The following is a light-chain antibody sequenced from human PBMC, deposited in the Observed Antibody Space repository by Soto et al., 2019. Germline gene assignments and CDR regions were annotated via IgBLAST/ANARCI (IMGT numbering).Light chain of an antibody. CDR1: QSVSSN. CDR3: QQYNNWPSIT. V-gene: IGKV3-15*01. CDR2: GAS. J-gene: IGKJ5*01. Sequence: EIVMTQSPAPLFVSPGERAPLSCRASQSVSSNLAWYQQKPGQAPRLLIYGASTRATGIPARFSGSGSGTEFTLTISSLQSEDFAVYYCQQYNNWPSITFGQGTRLEIK.